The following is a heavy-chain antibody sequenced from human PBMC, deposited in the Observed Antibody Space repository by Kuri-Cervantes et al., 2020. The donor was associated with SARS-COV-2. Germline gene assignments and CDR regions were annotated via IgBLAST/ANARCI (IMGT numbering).Heavy chain of an antibody. CDR3: ARLSSIAARLAVGLDY. J-gene: IGHJ4*02. V-gene: IGHV3-30*03. Sequence: GESLKISCAASGFNFSNFGMHWVRQTPGKGLEWVAIISYNGRNRYFADSVKGRLTVSRDNAKNSLYLQMNSLRAEDTAVYYCARLSSIAARLAVGLDYWGQGTLVTVSS. D-gene: IGHD6-6*01. CDR2: ISYNGRNR. CDR1: GFNFSNFG.